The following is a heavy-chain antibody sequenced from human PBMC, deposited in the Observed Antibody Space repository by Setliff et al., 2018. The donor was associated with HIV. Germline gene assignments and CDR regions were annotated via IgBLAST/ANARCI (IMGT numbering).Heavy chain of an antibody. CDR3: AIRREVVVATTRRGLDI. V-gene: IGHV1-8*02. CDR2: MNPNGGNT. CDR1: GYTFTTYD. Sequence: GASVKVSCKASGYTFTTYDINWVRQAAGQGLEWMGWMNPNGGNTGYAQRFQGRLTMTRNTSISTAYMELNSLMSEDTAVYFCAIRREVVVATTRRGLDIWGQGTMVTV. J-gene: IGHJ3*02. D-gene: IGHD2-15*01.